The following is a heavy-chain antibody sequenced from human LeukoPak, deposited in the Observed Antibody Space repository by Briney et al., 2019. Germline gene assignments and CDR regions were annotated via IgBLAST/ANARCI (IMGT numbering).Heavy chain of an antibody. CDR2: IYYSGRT. D-gene: IGHD6-13*01. CDR1: GGSISSSSYY. CDR3: ARGIRYSSSSLDY. V-gene: IGHV4-39*01. Sequence: PSETLSLTCTVSGGSISSSSYYWGWIRQPPGKGLEWIGSIYYSGRTYYNPSLKSRVTISVDTSKNQFSLKLSSVTAADTAVYYCARGIRYSSSSLDYWGQGTLVTVSS. J-gene: IGHJ4*02.